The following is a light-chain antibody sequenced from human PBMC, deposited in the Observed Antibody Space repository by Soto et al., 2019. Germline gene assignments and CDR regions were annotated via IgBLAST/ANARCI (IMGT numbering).Light chain of an antibody. Sequence: EIVLTQSPGSLSLSPGERATLSCRASQSFISYLAWYQQKPGQAPRLLIYGASSRATGFPDRFSGSGSGTDFSLTISRLEPEDSAVYYCQQYSSPPRTFGQGTKVDIK. CDR3: QQYSSPPRT. V-gene: IGKV3-20*01. J-gene: IGKJ1*01. CDR1: QSFISY. CDR2: GAS.